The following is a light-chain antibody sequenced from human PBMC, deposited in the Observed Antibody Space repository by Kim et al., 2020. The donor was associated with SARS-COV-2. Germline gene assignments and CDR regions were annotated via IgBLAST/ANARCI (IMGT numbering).Light chain of an antibody. CDR1: QSVGGN. Sequence: VRPGGRATLSCRASQSVGGNLAWYQDEPGHAPRLHIYGASTRVTGIPARFSGSGSGTEFTLTISSLQSEDFAIYYCQHYHNWPITFGQGTRLEIK. CDR3: QHYHNWPIT. J-gene: IGKJ5*01. CDR2: GAS. V-gene: IGKV3-15*01.